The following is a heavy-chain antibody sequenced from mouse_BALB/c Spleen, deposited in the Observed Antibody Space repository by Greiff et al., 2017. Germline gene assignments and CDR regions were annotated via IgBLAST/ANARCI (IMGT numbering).Heavy chain of an antibody. V-gene: IGHV14-3*02. J-gene: IGHJ4*01. CDR1: GFNIKDTY. D-gene: IGHD3-1*01. Sequence: VQLKQSGAELVKPGASVKLSCTASGFNIKDTYMHWVKQRPEQGLEWIGRIDPANGNTKYDPKFQGKATITADTSSNTAYLQLSSLTSEDTAVYYCARCGGATRGAMDYWGQGTSVTVSS. CDR3: ARCGGATRGAMDY. CDR2: IDPANGNT.